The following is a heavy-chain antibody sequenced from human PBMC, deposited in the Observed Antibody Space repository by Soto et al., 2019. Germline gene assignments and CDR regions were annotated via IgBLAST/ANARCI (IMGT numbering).Heavy chain of an antibody. D-gene: IGHD3-22*01. CDR3: ARLGAYYQSLDP. J-gene: IGHJ5*02. CDR2: IYYSGTA. CDR1: GGSLRPNY. V-gene: IGHV4-59*08. Sequence: QVQLQESGPGLVKPSETLSLTCTVSGGSLRPNYWTWIRQPPRKGLEWIAYIYYSGTATYNPSLNSRVAISLDMSKNQRSLTLSSVTAADTAVYYCARLGAYYQSLDPWGQGTLVTVSS.